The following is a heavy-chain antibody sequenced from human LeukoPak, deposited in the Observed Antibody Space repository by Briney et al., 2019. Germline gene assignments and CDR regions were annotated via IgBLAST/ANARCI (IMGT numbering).Heavy chain of an antibody. CDR2: IYYSGST. D-gene: IGHD2-2*01. CDR3: ARGICSSTSCYYYYYMDV. V-gene: IGHV4-59*01. CDR1: GGSISSYY. J-gene: IGHJ6*03. Sequence: SETLSLTCTVSGGSISSYYWSWIRQPPGKGLEWIGYIYYSGSTNYNPSLKSRVTISVDTSKNQFSLKLSSVTAADTAVYYCARGICSSTSCYYYYYMDVWGKGTTVTISS.